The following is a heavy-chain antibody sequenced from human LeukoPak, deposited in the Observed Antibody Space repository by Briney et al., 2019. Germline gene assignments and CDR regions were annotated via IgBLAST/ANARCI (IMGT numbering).Heavy chain of an antibody. J-gene: IGHJ3*02. CDR2: INPNSGGT. CDR3: ARGDSSGYSDAFDI. CDR1: GYTFTGYY. V-gene: IGHV1-2*06. Sequence: ASXXVSCKASGYTFTGYYMHWVRQAPGQGLEWMGRINPNSGGTNYAQKFQGRVTMTRDTSISTAYMELSRLRSDDTAVYYCARGDSSGYSDAFDIWGQGTMVTVSS. D-gene: IGHD3-22*01.